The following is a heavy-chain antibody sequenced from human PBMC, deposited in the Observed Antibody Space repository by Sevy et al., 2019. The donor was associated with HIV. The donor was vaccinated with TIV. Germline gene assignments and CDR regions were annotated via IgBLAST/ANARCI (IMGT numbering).Heavy chain of an antibody. CDR3: AKDHEEGSASAGDNFDY. CDR2: ISSNGYST. CDR1: GFTFSNYA. D-gene: IGHD6-13*01. V-gene: IGHV3-23*01. J-gene: IGHJ4*02. Sequence: GGSLRLSCTASGFTFSNYAMSWVRRAPEKGLEWVSAISSNGYSTYYIDSVRGRFSISRDNSKNTVYLQMTRLRAEDTAVYFCAKDHEEGSASAGDNFDYWGQGTLVTVSS.